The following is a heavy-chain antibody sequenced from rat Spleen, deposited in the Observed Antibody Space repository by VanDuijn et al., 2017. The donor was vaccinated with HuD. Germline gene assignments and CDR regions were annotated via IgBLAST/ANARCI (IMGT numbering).Heavy chain of an antibody. J-gene: IGHJ2*01. V-gene: IGHV5S23*01. CDR2: ISYDGGST. CDR3: ARQWDY. CDR1: GFIFRNYD. Sequence: EVQLVESGGDLVQPGRSLKLSCAASGFIFRNYDMAWVRQAPTKGLEWVASISYDGGSTYYRDSVKGRFTISRDNAKSTLYLQMDSLRSEDTATYYCARQWDYWGQGVMVTVSS.